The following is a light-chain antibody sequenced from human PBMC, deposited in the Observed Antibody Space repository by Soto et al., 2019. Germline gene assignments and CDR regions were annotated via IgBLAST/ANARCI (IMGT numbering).Light chain of an antibody. CDR1: QSLVYSDGNTY. Sequence: DVVMTQSPLSLPVTLGQPASISCRSSQSLVYSDGNTYLNWFQQRPGQSPRRLIYKVSNRDSGVPDRFSGSGPGTDCTLKISRVEAEDVGVYYCMKGTHWQYTFGQGTKLEIK. CDR3: MKGTHWQYT. CDR2: KVS. J-gene: IGKJ2*01. V-gene: IGKV2-30*01.